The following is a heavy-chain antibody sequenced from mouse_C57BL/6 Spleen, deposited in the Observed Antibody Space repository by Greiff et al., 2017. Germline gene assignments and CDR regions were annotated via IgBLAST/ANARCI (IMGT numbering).Heavy chain of an antibody. J-gene: IGHJ2*01. CDR1: GSPFSDFG. V-gene: IGHV5-17*01. CDR2: FSSGSSTI. D-gene: IGHD4-1*01. CDR3: AKTGTSRSNFDY. Sequence: EVNVVESGGGLVKPGGSRKLSCAASGSPFSDFGMHWVRQAPEKGLEWVAYFSSGSSTIYYADTVKGRFTISRDNAKNTLFLQMTSLRSEDTAMYYCAKTGTSRSNFDYWGQGTTLTVSS.